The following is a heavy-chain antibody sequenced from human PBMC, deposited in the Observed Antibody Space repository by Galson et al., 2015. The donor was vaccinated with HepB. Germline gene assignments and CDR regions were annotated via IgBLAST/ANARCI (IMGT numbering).Heavy chain of an antibody. CDR2: INHSGST. V-gene: IGHV4-34*01. CDR1: GGSFSGYY. J-gene: IGHJ5*02. D-gene: IGHD6-13*01. CDR3: ARGRGIAAAGTGWFDP. Sequence: ETLSLTCAVYGGSFSGYYWSWIRQPPGKGLEWIGEINHSGSTNYNPSLKSRVTISVDTSKNQFSLKLSSVTAADTAVYYCARGRGIAAAGTGWFDPWGQGTLVTVSS.